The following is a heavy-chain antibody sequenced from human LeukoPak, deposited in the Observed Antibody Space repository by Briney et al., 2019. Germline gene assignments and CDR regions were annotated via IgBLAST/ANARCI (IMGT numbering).Heavy chain of an antibody. CDR3: ARESYYDSSGYYSPNK. CDR2: ISSSSSYI. J-gene: IGHJ4*02. Sequence: GGSLRLSCAASGFTFSSYSMNWVRQAPGKGLEWVSCISSSSSYIYYADSVKDRFTISRDNAKNSLYLQMNSLRDEDTAVYYCARESYYDSSGYYSPNKWGQGTLVTVSS. CDR1: GFTFSSYS. D-gene: IGHD3-22*01. V-gene: IGHV3-21*01.